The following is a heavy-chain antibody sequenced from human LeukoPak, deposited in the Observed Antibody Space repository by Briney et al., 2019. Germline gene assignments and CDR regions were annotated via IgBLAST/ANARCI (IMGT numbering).Heavy chain of an antibody. CDR1: GYTFTDYF. V-gene: IGHV1-2*02. CDR3: ARGPSHGAFDI. CDR2: INPNSGGT. J-gene: IGHJ3*02. Sequence: ASVKVSCKTSGYTFTDYFLHWLRQAPGQGLEWMGWINPNSGGTSYAQIFQGRVTMTRDTSISTVYMELSRLKSDDTAVYYCARGPSHGAFDIWGQGTMVTVSS.